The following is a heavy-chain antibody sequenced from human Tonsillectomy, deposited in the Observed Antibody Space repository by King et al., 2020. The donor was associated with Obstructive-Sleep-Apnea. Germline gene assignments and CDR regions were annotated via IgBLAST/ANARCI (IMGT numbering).Heavy chain of an antibody. D-gene: IGHD3-10*01. Sequence: VQLVESGGGVVQPGRSLRLSCAASGFTFSSYGMHWVRQAPGKGLAWVAVIWYDGSNNYYADSVKGRFTILRDNPKYTLYLQMNSLRAEDTAVYYCARDLRDDVYYGSRYNWFDPWGQGTLVTVSS. CDR3: ARDLRDDVYYGSRYNWFDP. CDR1: GFTFSSYG. J-gene: IGHJ5*02. CDR2: IWYDGSNN. V-gene: IGHV3-33*01.